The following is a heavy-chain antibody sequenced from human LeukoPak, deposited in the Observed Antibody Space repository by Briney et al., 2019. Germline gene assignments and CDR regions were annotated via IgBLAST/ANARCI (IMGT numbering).Heavy chain of an antibody. CDR1: GFTFDDYT. J-gene: IGHJ4*02. CDR3: ARRLWETTDFDY. Sequence: GGSLRLSCAASGFTFDDYTMHWVRQAPGKGLEWVSLISWDGGSTYYADSVKGRFTISRDNAMNSLSLQMNSLRAEDTAVYYCARRLWETTDFDYWAREPWSPSPQ. D-gene: IGHD2/OR15-2a*01. V-gene: IGHV3-43*01. CDR2: ISWDGGST.